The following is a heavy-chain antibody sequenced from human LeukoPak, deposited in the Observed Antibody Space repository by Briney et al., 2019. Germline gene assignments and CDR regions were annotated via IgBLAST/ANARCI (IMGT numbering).Heavy chain of an antibody. CDR3: AKGAQYDFWSGYTLEYFDV. Sequence: GGSLRLSCAASGFIFTNYAMSWVRQAPGKGLEWVSFISASGGSTHYADSVKGRFTISRDNSNNTLCLQINSLRAEDTAAYYCAKGAQYDFWSGYTLEYFDVWGKGTLVTVSS. D-gene: IGHD3-3*01. CDR1: GFIFTNYA. J-gene: IGHJ4*02. CDR2: ISASGGST. V-gene: IGHV3-23*01.